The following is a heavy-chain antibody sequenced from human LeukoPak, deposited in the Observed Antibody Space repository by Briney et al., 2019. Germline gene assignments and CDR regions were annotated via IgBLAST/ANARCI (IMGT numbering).Heavy chain of an antibody. Sequence: GGSLRLSCAASGFTFSSYGMHWVRQAPDKVLEWVAVISYDGGNKYYADSVKGRFTISRDNSKNTLYLQMNSLRAEDTAVCYCAKASLRYFDWDAFDIWGQGTMVTVSS. CDR1: GFTFSSYG. CDR3: AKASLRYFDWDAFDI. J-gene: IGHJ3*02. V-gene: IGHV3-30*18. CDR2: ISYDGGNK. D-gene: IGHD3-9*01.